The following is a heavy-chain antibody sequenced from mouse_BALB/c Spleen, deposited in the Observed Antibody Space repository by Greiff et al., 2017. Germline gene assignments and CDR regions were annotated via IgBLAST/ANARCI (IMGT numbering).Heavy chain of an antibody. CDR1: GYTFTSYW. CDR3: ARDVGGLFDY. Sequence: VQLQQSGAELARPGASVKLSCKASGYTFTSYWMQWVKQRPGQGLEWIGAIYPGDGDTRYTQKFKGKATLTADKSSSTAYMQLSSLASEDSAVYYCARDVGGLFDYWGQGTTLTVSS. D-gene: IGHD3-3*01. CDR2: IYPGDGDT. J-gene: IGHJ2*01. V-gene: IGHV1-87*01.